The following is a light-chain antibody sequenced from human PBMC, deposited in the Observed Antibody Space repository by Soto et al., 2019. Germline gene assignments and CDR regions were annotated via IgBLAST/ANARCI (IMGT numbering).Light chain of an antibody. CDR2: GNS. J-gene: IGLJ2*01. V-gene: IGLV1-40*01. Sequence: QPVLTQPPSVSGAPGQRVAISCSGSSSNIAAGYDVHWYQQVPGTAPKLLIYGNSNRPSGVPDRFSGSKSVTSATLAITGLRAEDEADYYCQSYDSSVSHVVFGGGTKLTVL. CDR1: SSNIAAGYD. CDR3: QSYDSSVSHVV.